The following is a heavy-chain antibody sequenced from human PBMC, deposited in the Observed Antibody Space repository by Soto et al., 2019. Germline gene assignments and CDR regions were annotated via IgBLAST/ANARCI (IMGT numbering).Heavy chain of an antibody. Sequence: QITLKESGPPLVKPTQTLTLTCTFSGFSLTTRGVGVGWIRQPPGKALEWLALIYWDDDKRYSPSLKSRLTITKDTSKNQVVLTMTNMDPEDTGTYYCAHDSSGWLGFDYWGQGTLVTVSS. D-gene: IGHD6-19*01. J-gene: IGHJ4*02. V-gene: IGHV2-5*02. CDR1: GFSLTTRGVG. CDR3: AHDSSGWLGFDY. CDR2: IYWDDDK.